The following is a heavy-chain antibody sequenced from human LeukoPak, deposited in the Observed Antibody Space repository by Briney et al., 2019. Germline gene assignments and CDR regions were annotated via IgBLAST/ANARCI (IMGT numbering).Heavy chain of an antibody. CDR2: INPNSGGT. V-gene: IGHV1-2*02. CDR1: GHTFTGYY. Sequence: ASVKVSCKASGHTFTGYYMHWVRQAPGQGLEWMGWINPNSGGTNYAQKFQGRVTMTRDTSISTAYMELSRLRSDDTAVYYCARGFSRELLGMPTLGYWGQGTLVTVSS. D-gene: IGHD1-26*01. CDR3: ARGFSRELLGMPTLGY. J-gene: IGHJ4*02.